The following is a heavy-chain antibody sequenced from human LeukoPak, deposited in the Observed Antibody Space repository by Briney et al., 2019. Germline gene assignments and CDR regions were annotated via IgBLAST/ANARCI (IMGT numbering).Heavy chain of an antibody. V-gene: IGHV4-59*01. D-gene: IGHD6-19*01. CDR3: ARATYSSGWGTSDY. CDR2: IYYSGST. J-gene: IGHJ4*02. CDR1: GGSISSYY. Sequence: SETLSLTCTVSGGSISSYYWSWIRQPPGKGLEWIGYIYYSGSTNYNPSLQSRVTISVDMSKNQFSLKLSSVTAADTAVYYCARATYSSGWGTSDYWGQGTLVTVSS.